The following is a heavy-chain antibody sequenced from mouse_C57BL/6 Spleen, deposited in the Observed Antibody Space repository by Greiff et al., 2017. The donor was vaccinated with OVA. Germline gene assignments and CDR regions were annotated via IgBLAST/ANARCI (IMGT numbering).Heavy chain of an antibody. CDR1: GYTFTSYW. CDR2: IDPSDSYT. J-gene: IGHJ2*01. V-gene: IGHV1-50*01. CDR3: ARGERG. Sequence: QVQLQQPGAELVKPGASVKLSCTASGYTFTSYWMQWVNQRPGQGLEWIGEIDPSDSYTNYNQKFKGKATVTVDTSSSTAYMQLSSRTSEDSAVYYCARGERGWGKGTTVTVS.